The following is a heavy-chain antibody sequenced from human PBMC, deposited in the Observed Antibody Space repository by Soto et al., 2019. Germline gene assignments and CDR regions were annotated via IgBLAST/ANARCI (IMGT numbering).Heavy chain of an antibody. CDR1: GFTFSSSA. Sequence: GGSLRLSCAASGFTFSSSAMHWVRQAPGKGLEWVTVISYDGSNKNYADSVKGRFTISRDNSKNTLYLQMNSLRAEDTAVYYCAREEGSYYDSSAYYYGPDYWGQGTLVTVSS. J-gene: IGHJ4*02. D-gene: IGHD3-22*01. CDR2: ISYDGSNK. CDR3: AREEGSYYDSSAYYYGPDY. V-gene: IGHV3-30-3*01.